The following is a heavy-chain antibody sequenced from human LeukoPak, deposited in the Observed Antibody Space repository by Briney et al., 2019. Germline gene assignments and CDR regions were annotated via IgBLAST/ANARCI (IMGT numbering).Heavy chain of an antibody. CDR3: AKADSMTKAFERFQH. CDR2: FSGSGGST. J-gene: IGHJ1*01. CDR1: GFTFSSYV. Sequence: GGSLRLSCAASGFTFSSYVMSWVRQAPGKGLEWVSSFSGSGGSTYYADSVKGRFTISRDNSKNTLYLEMNSLRAEDTGVYYCAKADSMTKAFERFQHWGHGTLVTVSS. V-gene: IGHV3-23*01. D-gene: IGHD3-9*01.